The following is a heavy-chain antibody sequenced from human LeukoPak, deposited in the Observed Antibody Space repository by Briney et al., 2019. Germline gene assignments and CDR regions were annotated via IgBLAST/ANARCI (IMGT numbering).Heavy chain of an antibody. V-gene: IGHV4-59*01. Sequence: PSETLCLTCTVSGGSISSYYWSWIRQPPGKGLEWIGYIYYSGSTNYNPSLKSRVTISVDTSKNQFSLKLSSVTAADTAVYYCASLGATVHYWGQGTLVTVSS. CDR1: GGSISSYY. J-gene: IGHJ4*02. CDR3: ASLGATVHY. CDR2: IYYSGST. D-gene: IGHD1-26*01.